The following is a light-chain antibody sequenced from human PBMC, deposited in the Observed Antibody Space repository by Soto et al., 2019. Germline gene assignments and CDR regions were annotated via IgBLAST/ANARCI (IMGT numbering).Light chain of an antibody. J-gene: IGLJ3*02. CDR2: QDN. Sequence: SCELTQAPSGSVSPGQTASITCSGDKLENKYASWYQQKPGQTPVLVIYQDNKRPSGIPDRFSGSNSGNTATLTISGTQPMDEADYYCQAWDTSTVMFGGGTKLTVL. CDR3: QAWDTSTVM. CDR1: KLENKY. V-gene: IGLV3-1*01.